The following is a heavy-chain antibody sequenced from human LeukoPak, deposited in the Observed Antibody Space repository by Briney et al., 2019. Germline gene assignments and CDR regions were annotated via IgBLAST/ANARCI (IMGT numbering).Heavy chain of an antibody. CDR1: GFTFSSYE. CDR3: ARRDGESRYYFDY. CDR2: ITSGGGTI. Sequence: PGGSLRLSCAASGFTFSSYEMNWVRQAPGMGLVWVSHITSGGGTIYYADSVKGRFTISRDNAKRSLYLQMNSLRAEDTAAYYCARRDGESRYYFDYWGQGTLVTVSS. V-gene: IGHV3-48*03. J-gene: IGHJ4*02. D-gene: IGHD4-17*01.